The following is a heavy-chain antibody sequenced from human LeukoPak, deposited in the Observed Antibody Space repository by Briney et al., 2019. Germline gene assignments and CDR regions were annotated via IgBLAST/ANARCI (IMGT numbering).Heavy chain of an antibody. CDR2: IKQDGSEK. CDR3: ARGTIAAAGYYYFDY. V-gene: IGHV3-7*04. CDR1: GFTFSSYW. J-gene: IGHJ4*02. D-gene: IGHD6-13*01. Sequence: PGGSLRLSCAASGFTFSSYWMSWVRQAPGKGLEWVANIKQDGSEKYYVDSVKGRFTISRDNAKNSLYLQMNSLRAEDTAVYYCARGTIAAAGYYYFDYWGLGTQVTVSS.